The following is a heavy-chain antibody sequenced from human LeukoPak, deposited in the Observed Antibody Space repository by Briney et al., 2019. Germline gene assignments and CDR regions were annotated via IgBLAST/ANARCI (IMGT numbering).Heavy chain of an antibody. Sequence: PGGSLRLSCAASGFTFSRYWMHWVRQAPGKGLVWVSRIKTDGSRTNYADSVKGRFTISRDNAKNSLYLQMNSLRAEDTAVYYCARDSLDFWSGFDYWGQGTLVTVSS. CDR2: IKTDGSRT. CDR3: ARDSLDFWSGFDY. J-gene: IGHJ4*02. V-gene: IGHV3-74*01. CDR1: GFTFSRYW. D-gene: IGHD3-3*01.